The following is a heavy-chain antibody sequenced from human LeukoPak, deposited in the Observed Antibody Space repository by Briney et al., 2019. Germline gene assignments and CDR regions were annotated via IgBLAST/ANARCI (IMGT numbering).Heavy chain of an antibody. J-gene: IGHJ3*02. CDR3: ARGGPHHGFDI. CDR1: GYTFTDYY. CDR2: IVTSNGAT. V-gene: IGHV1-2*02. Sequence: ASVKVSCKASGYTFTDYYMHWVRQAPGQGLEWMGWIVTSNGATNYAQNFKGRVTMTRDTSVSTAYVEVSDLKSGDTAVYYCARGGPHHGFDIWAQGTMVTVSS.